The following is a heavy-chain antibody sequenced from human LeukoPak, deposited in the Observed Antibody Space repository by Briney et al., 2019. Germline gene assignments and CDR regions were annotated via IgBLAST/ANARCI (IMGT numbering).Heavy chain of an antibody. CDR1: GFTFGDYA. J-gene: IGHJ5*02. D-gene: IGHD3-16*02. V-gene: IGHV3-49*04. Sequence: PGGSLRLSCTASGFTFGDYAMSWVRQAPGKGLEWVGFIRSKAYGGTTEYAASVKGRFTISRDDSKNIAYLQMNSLKTEDTAVYYCTRGIVDVFDPWGQGTLVTVSS. CDR2: IRSKAYGGTT. CDR3: TRGIVDVFDP.